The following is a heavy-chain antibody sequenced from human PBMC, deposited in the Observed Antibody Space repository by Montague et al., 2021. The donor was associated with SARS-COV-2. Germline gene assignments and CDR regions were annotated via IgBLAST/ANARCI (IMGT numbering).Heavy chain of an antibody. D-gene: IGHD3-10*01. V-gene: IGHV3-48*03. J-gene: IGHJ4*02. CDR3: ARDTPYYYGSGSYYEPRRVLDY. Sequence: SLRLSCATSGFTFSNYEMSWVRQAPGKGLEWLSYIRSSGSTIYYADSVKGRFTISRDNAKNSLYLQMDSLRAEDTAVYYCARDTPYYYGSGSYYEPRRVLDYWGQGTLVTVSS. CDR2: IRSSGSTI. CDR1: GFTFSNYE.